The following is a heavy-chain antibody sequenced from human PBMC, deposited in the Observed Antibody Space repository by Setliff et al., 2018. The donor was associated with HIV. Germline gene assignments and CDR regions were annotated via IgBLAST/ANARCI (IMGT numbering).Heavy chain of an antibody. CDR1: GFTFSTYS. J-gene: IGHJ6*02. Sequence: GWSLRLSCEASGFTFSTYSMNWVRQAPGKGLEWVSSISSSSRSKYYADSVKGRFTISRDNAKNSLYLQMNSLRAEDTAVYYCARADDSSGYYYNGDYYYGMDVWGQGTTVTVSS. CDR3: ARADDSSGYYYNGDYYYGMDV. V-gene: IGHV3-21*01. CDR2: ISSSSRSK. D-gene: IGHD3-22*01.